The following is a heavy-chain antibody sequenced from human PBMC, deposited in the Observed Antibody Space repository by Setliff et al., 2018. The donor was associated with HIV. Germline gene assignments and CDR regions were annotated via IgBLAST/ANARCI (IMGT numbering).Heavy chain of an antibody. V-gene: IGHV3-23*01. J-gene: IGHJ6*02. D-gene: IGHD3-10*01. CDR3: ARRGDYYYYYAMDF. CDR2: LSGGGTT. CDR1: GFTFTNYA. Sequence: PGGSLRLSCAASGFTFTNYAMSWVRQAPGKGLEWVSSLSGGGTTYYVDSVKGRFTISRDNAKNSLYLQMNSLRAEDTAVYYCARRGDYYYYYAMDFWGQGTTVTVSS.